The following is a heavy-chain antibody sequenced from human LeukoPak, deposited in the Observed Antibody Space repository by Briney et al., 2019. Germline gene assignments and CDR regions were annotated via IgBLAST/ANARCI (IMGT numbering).Heavy chain of an antibody. V-gene: IGHV4-34*01. CDR3: ARGLLVSSGWYY. Sequence: RSSETLSLTCAVYGGSFSGYYWSWIRQPPGKGLEWIGEINHSGSTNYNPSLKSRVTISVDTSKNQSSLKPSSVTAADTAVYHCARGLLVSSGWYYWGQGTLVTVSS. D-gene: IGHD6-19*01. J-gene: IGHJ4*02. CDR1: GGSFSGYY. CDR2: INHSGST.